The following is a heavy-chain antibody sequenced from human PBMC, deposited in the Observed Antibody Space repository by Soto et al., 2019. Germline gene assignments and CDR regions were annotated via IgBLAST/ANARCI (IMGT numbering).Heavy chain of an antibody. D-gene: IGHD5-18*01. V-gene: IGHV3-74*01. CDR3: AALHGYSYGYGDY. CDR1: GFTFSSYW. J-gene: IGHJ4*02. Sequence: GGSLRLSCAASGFTFSSYWMHWVRQAPGKGLVWVSRINSDGSSTSYADSVKGRFTISRDNAKNTLYLQMNSLRAEDTAVYYCAALHGYSYGYGDYWGQGTLVTVSS. CDR2: INSDGSST.